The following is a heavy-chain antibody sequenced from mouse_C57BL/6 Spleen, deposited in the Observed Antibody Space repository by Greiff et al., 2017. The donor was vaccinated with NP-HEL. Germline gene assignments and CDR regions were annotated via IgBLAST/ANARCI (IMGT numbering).Heavy chain of an antibody. D-gene: IGHD2-5*01. CDR2: IHPNSGST. CDR3: ARPPYYSNYVGYFDY. CDR1: GYTFTSYW. J-gene: IGHJ2*01. Sequence: QVQLQQPGAELVKPGASVKLSCKASGYTFTSYWMHWVKQRPGQGLEWIGMIHPNSGSTNYNEKFKSKATLTVDKSSSTAYMQLSSLTSEDSAVYYCARPPYYSNYVGYFDYWGQGTTLTVSS. V-gene: IGHV1-64*01.